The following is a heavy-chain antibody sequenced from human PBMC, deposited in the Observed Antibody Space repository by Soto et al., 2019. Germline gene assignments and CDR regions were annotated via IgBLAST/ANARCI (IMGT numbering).Heavy chain of an antibody. CDR1: GYTLTELS. D-gene: IGHD6-13*01. CDR3: ATARWGAAADNWFDP. Sequence: ASVKVSCKVSGYTLTELSMHWVRQAPGRGLEWMGGFDPEDGETIYAQKFQGRVTMTEDTSTDTAYMELSSLRSEDTAVYYCATARWGAAADNWFDPWGQGTLVTVSS. V-gene: IGHV1-24*01. J-gene: IGHJ5*02. CDR2: FDPEDGET.